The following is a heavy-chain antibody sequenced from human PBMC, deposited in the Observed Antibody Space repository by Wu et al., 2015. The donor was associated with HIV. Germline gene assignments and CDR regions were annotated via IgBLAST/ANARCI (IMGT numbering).Heavy chain of an antibody. D-gene: IGHD1-14*01. V-gene: IGHV1-2*02. CDR1: GYTFTGYY. J-gene: IGHJ4*02. CDR2: INPNSGGT. CDR3: ARGRGWHYNAFEY. Sequence: QVQLVQSGAEVKKPGASVKVSCKASGYTFTGYYMHWVRQAPGQGLEWMGWINPNSGGTNYAQKFQDRVTMTRDTSINTAFMELGNLTSDDTAVYYCARGRGWHYNAFEYWGQGSLVTVSS.